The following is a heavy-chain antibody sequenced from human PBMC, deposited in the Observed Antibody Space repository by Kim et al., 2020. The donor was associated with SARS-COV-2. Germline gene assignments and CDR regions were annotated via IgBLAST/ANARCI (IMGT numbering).Heavy chain of an antibody. CDR3: ARTTHYDILTGDWFDP. Sequence: SVKVSCKASGGTFSSYAISWVRQAPGQGLEWMGGIIPIFGTANYAQKFQGRVTITADKSTSTAYMELSSLRSEDTAVYYCARTTHYDILTGDWFDPWGQGTLVTVSS. V-gene: IGHV1-69*06. CDR2: IIPIFGTA. D-gene: IGHD3-9*01. J-gene: IGHJ5*02. CDR1: GGTFSSYA.